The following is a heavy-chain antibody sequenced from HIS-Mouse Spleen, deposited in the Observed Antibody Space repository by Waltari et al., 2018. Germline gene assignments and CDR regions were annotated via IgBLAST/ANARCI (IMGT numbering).Heavy chain of an antibody. D-gene: IGHD6-19*01. CDR1: GDRVSRHSAA. CDR2: TYYRSKWYN. Sequence: QVQLQQSGPGLVKPSQTLALTCAISGDRVSRHSAAWNGIRQSPSRGLEWLGRTYYRSKWYNDYAVSVTSRITINPDTAKNQFSLQLNSVTPEDTAVYYCARWAVSSGWYFDYWGQGTLVTVSS. J-gene: IGHJ4*02. CDR3: ARWAVSSGWYFDY. V-gene: IGHV6-1*01.